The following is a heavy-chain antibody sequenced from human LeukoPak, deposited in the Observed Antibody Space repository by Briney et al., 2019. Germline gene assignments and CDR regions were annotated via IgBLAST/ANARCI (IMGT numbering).Heavy chain of an antibody. V-gene: IGHV6-1*01. CDR1: GDSVSSNSVA. CDR2: TYYRSKWYN. CDR3: ARQTGSGLFILP. Sequence: SQTLSLTCAISGDSVSSNSVAWNWIRQSPSRGLEWLGRTYYRSKWYNDYAVSVKSRITVNPDTSKNQFSLQLNSVTPEDTTVYYCARQTGSGLFILPGGQGTLVTVSS. J-gene: IGHJ4*02. D-gene: IGHD3/OR15-3a*01.